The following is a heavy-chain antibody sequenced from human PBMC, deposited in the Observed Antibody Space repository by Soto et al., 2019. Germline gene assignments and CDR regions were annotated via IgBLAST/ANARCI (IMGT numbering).Heavy chain of an antibody. Sequence: QVQLVQSGAEVREPGASVKVSCKASGYSFTSLDINWVRQTAGQGLEWMGWMQPSTGRTGYAQKFQGRVTMTRDTSIHAAYMEQTTLASDDTAFYYCARGVSAGGDYWGQGTLVTVSS. J-gene: IGHJ4*02. CDR3: ARGVSAGGDY. CDR1: GYSFTSLD. D-gene: IGHD1-26*01. V-gene: IGHV1-8*01. CDR2: MQPSTGRT.